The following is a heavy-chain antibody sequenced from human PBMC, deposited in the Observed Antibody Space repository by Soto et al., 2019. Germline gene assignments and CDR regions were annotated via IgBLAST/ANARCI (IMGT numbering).Heavy chain of an antibody. D-gene: IGHD2-2*01. Sequence: CKGSGYSFTSYWISWVRQMPGKGLEWMGRIDPSDSYTNYSPSFQGHVTISADKSISTAYLQWSSLKASDTAMYYCASQNLDCSSTSCYGHNWFDPWGQGTLVTVSS. CDR2: IDPSDSYT. J-gene: IGHJ5*02. V-gene: IGHV5-10-1*01. CDR1: GYSFTSYW. CDR3: ASQNLDCSSTSCYGHNWFDP.